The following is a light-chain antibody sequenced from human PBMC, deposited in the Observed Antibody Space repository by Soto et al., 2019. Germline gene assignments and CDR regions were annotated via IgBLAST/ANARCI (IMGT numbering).Light chain of an antibody. CDR2: DVS. CDR3: SSYTRSNTVL. V-gene: IGLV2-14*03. CDR1: NNDVGAYNY. J-gene: IGLJ3*02. Sequence: QSALTQPASVSGSPGQSITISCTGTNNDVGAYNYVSWFQQHPGKAPKTMIYDVSNRPSGVSNRFSGSKSGNTASLTISGLQPEDEADYYCSSYTRSNTVLFGGGTQLTVL.